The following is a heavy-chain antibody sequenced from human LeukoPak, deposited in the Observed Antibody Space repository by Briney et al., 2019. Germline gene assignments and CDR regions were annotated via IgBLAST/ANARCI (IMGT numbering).Heavy chain of an antibody. CDR2: ISAADGDNT. CDR3: AKVGVRLGELSPLDH. D-gene: IGHD3-16*02. V-gene: IGHV3-23*01. J-gene: IGHJ4*02. CDR1: GFTFRNYA. Sequence: GGSLRLSCAASGFTFRNYAMGWVRQAPGKGLEWVSVISAADGDNTYYADSVKGRFSISRDNSKNTLYLQMNSLRAEDTAVYYCAKVGVRLGELSPLDHWGQGTLVTVSS.